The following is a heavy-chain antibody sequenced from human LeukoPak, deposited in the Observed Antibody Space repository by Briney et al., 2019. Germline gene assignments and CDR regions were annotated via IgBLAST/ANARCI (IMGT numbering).Heavy chain of an antibody. J-gene: IGHJ6*03. CDR3: ARTEESGYNYGYFGYYYYMDV. CDR2: INPNSGGT. D-gene: IGHD5-18*01. CDR1: GYTFTGYY. Sequence: ASVKVSCKASGYTFTGYYMHWVRQAPGQGLEWMGWINPNSGGTNYAQKFQGRVTMTRDTSISTAYMELSRLRSDDTAVYYCARTEESGYNYGYFGYYYYMDVWGKGTTVTVSS. V-gene: IGHV1-2*02.